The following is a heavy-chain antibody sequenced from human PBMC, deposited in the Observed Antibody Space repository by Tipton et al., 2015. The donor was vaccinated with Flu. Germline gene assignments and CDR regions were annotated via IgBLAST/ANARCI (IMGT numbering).Heavy chain of an antibody. CDR3: ARASGVLEWRSWTFDS. V-gene: IGHV4-59*01. CDR1: GGSISSYY. Sequence: GLVKPSETLSLTCTVSGGSISSYYWTWIRQPPGKGLEWIGYMHYGGSTNYSPSLKSRVTISLDTSKNQFSLNLRSVTAADTAVYYCARASGVLEWRSWTFDSWGKGTLVTVSS. J-gene: IGHJ4*02. CDR2: MHYGGST. D-gene: IGHD3-3*01.